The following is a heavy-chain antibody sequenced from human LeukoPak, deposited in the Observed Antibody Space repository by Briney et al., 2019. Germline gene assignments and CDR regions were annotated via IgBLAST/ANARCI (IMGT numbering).Heavy chain of an antibody. CDR2: IKSKIDGGTT. CDR3: ATDLTSLRCGGHCTFDY. Sequence: GGSLRLSCAASAFTFSDAWMSWVRQAPGKGLEWVGRIKSKIDGGTTDYAAPVKGRFTISRDDSKNTLYLQMNSLKTEDTAVYYCATDLTSLRCGGHCTFDYWGQGNLVTVSS. CDR1: AFTFSDAW. V-gene: IGHV3-15*01. J-gene: IGHJ4*02. D-gene: IGHD2-21*01.